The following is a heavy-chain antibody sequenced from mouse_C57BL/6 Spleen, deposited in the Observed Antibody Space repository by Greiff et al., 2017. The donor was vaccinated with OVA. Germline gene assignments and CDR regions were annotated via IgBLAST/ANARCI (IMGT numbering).Heavy chain of an antibody. Sequence: QVQLQQPGAELVMPGASVKLSCKASGYTFTSYWMHWVKQRPGQGLEWIGEIDPSDSSTNYNQKFKGKSTLTVDKSSSTAYMQLSSLTSEDSAVYYCARPYYYGSSYDFDYWGQGTTLTVSS. J-gene: IGHJ2*01. CDR3: ARPYYYGSSYDFDY. D-gene: IGHD1-1*01. V-gene: IGHV1-69*01. CDR1: GYTFTSYW. CDR2: IDPSDSST.